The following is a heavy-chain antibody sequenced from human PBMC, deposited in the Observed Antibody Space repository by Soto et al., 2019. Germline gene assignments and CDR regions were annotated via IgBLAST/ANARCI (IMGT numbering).Heavy chain of an antibody. CDR2: INHSGST. Sequence: SETLSLTCAVYGGSFSGYYWSWIRQPPGKGLEWIGEINHSGSTNYNPSLKSRVTISVDTSKNQFSLKLSSVTAADTAVYYCARGGIRYCSGGSCYSGFSSYWGQGTLVTVSS. D-gene: IGHD2-15*01. V-gene: IGHV4-34*01. CDR3: ARGGIRYCSGGSCYSGFSSY. CDR1: GGSFSGYY. J-gene: IGHJ4*02.